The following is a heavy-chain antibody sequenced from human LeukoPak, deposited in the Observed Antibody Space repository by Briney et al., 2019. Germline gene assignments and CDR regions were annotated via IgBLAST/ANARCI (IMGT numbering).Heavy chain of an antibody. V-gene: IGHV1-2*02. CDR1: GYTFTGYY. CDR3: ARPAPAASGFVDY. CDR2: INPNSGGT. D-gene: IGHD2-2*01. J-gene: IGHJ4*02. Sequence: ASVKVSCKASGYTFTGYYMHWGRQAPGQGLEWMGWINPNSGGTNYAQKFQGRVTMTRDTSISRAYMELSRLRSDDTAVYYCARPAPAASGFVDYWGQGTLVTVSS.